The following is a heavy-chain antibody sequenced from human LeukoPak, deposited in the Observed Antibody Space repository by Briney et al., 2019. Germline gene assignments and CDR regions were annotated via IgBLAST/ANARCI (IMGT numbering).Heavy chain of an antibody. CDR3: VRGPTVTTFKH. CDR1: GGTFSSYA. J-gene: IGHJ1*01. D-gene: IGHD4-17*01. CDR2: IIPIFGTA. Sequence: GASVKVSCKASGGTFSSYAISWVRQAPGQGLEWMGGIIPIFGTANYAQEFQGRVTITADKSTSTAYMELSSLRSEDTAVYYCVRGPTVTTFKHWGQGTLVTVSS. V-gene: IGHV1-69*06.